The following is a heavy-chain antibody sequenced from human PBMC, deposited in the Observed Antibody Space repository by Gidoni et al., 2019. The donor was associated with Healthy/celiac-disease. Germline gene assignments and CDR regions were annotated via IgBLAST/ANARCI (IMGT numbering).Heavy chain of an antibody. V-gene: IGHV3-48*02. CDR3: ARDLIPYYFDY. CDR1: GFTFSSYS. Sequence: EVQLVESGGGLVQPGGSLRLSCAASGFTFSSYSMNWVRQAPGKGLEWVSYISSSSSTIYYADCVKGRFTITRDNAKNSLYLKMNSLRDEDTAVYYCARDLIPYYFDYWGQGTLVTVSS. J-gene: IGHJ4*02. CDR2: ISSSSSTI.